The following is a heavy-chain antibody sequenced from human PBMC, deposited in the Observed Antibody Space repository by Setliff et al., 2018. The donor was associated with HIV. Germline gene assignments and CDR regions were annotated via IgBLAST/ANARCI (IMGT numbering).Heavy chain of an antibody. Sequence: ETLSLTCDVYGGSFSGYYWSWIRQPPGKGLEWIGESNPGGTTNYNPSLQSRVTMSVDTSKNQFSLKLSSVTAADTAVYYCASRITMIAKAYWYFDLWGRGTLVTVSS. J-gene: IGHJ2*01. CDR3: ASRITMIAKAYWYFDL. V-gene: IGHV4-34*01. D-gene: IGHD3-22*01. CDR1: GGSFSGYY. CDR2: SNPGGTT.